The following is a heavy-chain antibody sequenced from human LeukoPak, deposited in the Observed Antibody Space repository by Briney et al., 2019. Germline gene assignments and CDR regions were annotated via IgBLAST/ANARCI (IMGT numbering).Heavy chain of an antibody. CDR1: GCSISSYY. V-gene: IGHV4-59*08. Sequence: SETLSLTCTASGCSISSYYWSWIRQPPGKGLEWIGYIYYSGSTNYNPSLKSRVTISVDTSKNQFSLKLSSVTAADTAVYYCARGSYRFDYWGQGTLVTVSS. D-gene: IGHD1-26*01. CDR2: IYYSGST. CDR3: ARGSYRFDY. J-gene: IGHJ4*02.